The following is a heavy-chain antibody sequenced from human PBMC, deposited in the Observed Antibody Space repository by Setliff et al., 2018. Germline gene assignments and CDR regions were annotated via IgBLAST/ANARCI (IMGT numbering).Heavy chain of an antibody. J-gene: IGHJ5*02. CDR2: ISSSSSYI. V-gene: IGHV3-21*04. CDR1: GFTFSSHS. CDR3: AKAARYQLLMSPHWFDP. D-gene: IGHD2-2*01. Sequence: GESLKISCAASGFTFSSHSMNWVRQAPGKGLGWVSSISSSSSYIYYAESVKGRFTISRDNSKNTLYLQMNSLRAEDTAVYYCAKAARYQLLMSPHWFDPWGQGTLVTVSS.